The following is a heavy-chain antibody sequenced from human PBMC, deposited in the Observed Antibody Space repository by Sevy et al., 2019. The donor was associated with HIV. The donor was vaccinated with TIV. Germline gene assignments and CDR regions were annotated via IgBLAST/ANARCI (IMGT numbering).Heavy chain of an antibody. Sequence: GGSLRLSCAASGFTFSSHGMHWVRQAPGKGLEWVAVISYDGGYKSYGDSVKGRFTISRDDSKNTLYLQMNSLRPEDTAVYYCARDSGYSINWYPAYWGQGTLVTVSS. D-gene: IGHD6-13*01. V-gene: IGHV3-30*03. CDR2: ISYDGGYK. J-gene: IGHJ4*02. CDR1: GFTFSSHG. CDR3: ARDSGYSINWYPAY.